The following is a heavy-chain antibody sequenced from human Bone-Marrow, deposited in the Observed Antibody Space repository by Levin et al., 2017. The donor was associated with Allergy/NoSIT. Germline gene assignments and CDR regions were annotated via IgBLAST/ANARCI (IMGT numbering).Heavy chain of an antibody. Sequence: SCAASGFTFSSYWMHWVRQAPGKGLVWVSRINSDGSSTSYADSVKGRFTISRDNAKNTLYLQMNSLRAEDTAVYYCARVNCTGGVCYTYYFDYWGQGTLVTVSS. D-gene: IGHD2-8*02. CDR1: GFTFSSYW. CDR3: ARVNCTGGVCYTYYFDY. J-gene: IGHJ4*02. CDR2: INSDGSST. V-gene: IGHV3-74*01.